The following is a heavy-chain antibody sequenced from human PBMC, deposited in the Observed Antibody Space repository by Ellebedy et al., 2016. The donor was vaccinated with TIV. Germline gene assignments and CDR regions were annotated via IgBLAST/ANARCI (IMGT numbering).Heavy chain of an antibody. CDR1: GFSFSSYW. CDR3: ATDGSYGDYLSPAHAFEI. D-gene: IGHD4-17*01. V-gene: IGHV3-7*01. CDR2: IRQDGRER. J-gene: IGHJ3*02. Sequence: GGSLRLSCAASGFSFSSYWMSWVRQVPGKGLEWVANIRQDGRERHYVDSVKGRFTISRDNAKNSLYLEMNSLRAEDTAVYYCATDGSYGDYLSPAHAFEIWGQGTVVAVSS.